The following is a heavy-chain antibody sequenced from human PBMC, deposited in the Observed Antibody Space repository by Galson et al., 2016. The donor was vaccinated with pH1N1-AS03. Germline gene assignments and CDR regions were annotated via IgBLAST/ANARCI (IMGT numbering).Heavy chain of an antibody. J-gene: IGHJ4*02. CDR1: GYTFTNYG. D-gene: IGHD3-10*01. CDR2: IGTYT. Sequence: SVKVSCKASGYTFTNYGISWVRQAPGQGLEYMGCIGTYTSYAQKLQGRVTMTTDTSTSTAYMQLRRLRTDDTAVYYCARSGSGSFYEVDLWGQGTLVSVSS. CDR3: ARSGSGSFYEVDL. V-gene: IGHV1-18*01.